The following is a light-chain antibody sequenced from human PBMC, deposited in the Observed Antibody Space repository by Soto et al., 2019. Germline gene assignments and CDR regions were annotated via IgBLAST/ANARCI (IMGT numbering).Light chain of an antibody. J-gene: IGLJ1*01. Sequence: QSALTQPASVSGSPGQSITISCTGTSSDVGGYNYVSWYQQHPGKAPKLMIYEVSNRPSGVSNRFSGSKSGNTASLTISGLKAEDEADYYCSSYTSSSTPYVFGTGTKGTVL. CDR2: EVS. CDR1: SSDVGGYNY. V-gene: IGLV2-14*01. CDR3: SSYTSSSTPYV.